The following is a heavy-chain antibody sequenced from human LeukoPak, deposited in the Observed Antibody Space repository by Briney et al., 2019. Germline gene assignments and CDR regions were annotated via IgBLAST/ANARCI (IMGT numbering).Heavy chain of an antibody. CDR2: ISSIRSYI. CDR3: ARDTGLLTADY. Sequence: GGSLRLSCAASGVTFSRYSMNWVRQAPGKGLEWVSSISSIRSYIYYADSVKGRFTISRDNAKNSLYLQMNSLRAEDTAVYYCARDTGLLTADYWGQGTLATVSS. D-gene: IGHD3-9*01. V-gene: IGHV3-21*01. J-gene: IGHJ4*02. CDR1: GVTFSRYS.